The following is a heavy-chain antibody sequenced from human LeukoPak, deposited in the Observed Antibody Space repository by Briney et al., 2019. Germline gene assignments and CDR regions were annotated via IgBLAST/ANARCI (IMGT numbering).Heavy chain of an antibody. J-gene: IGHJ3*02. CDR2: IYYSGST. CDR3: ARHVHWFGELLGAFDI. Sequence: PSETLSLTCTVSGGSISSYYWSWIRQPPGKGLEWIGYIYYSGSTNYNPSLKSRVTISVDTSKNQFSLKLSSVTAADTAVYYCARHVHWFGELLGAFDIWGQGTMVTVS. CDR1: GGSISSYY. D-gene: IGHD3-10*01. V-gene: IGHV4-59*08.